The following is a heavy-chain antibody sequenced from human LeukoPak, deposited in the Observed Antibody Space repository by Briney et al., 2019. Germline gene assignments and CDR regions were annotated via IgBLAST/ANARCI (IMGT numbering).Heavy chain of an antibody. D-gene: IGHD1-26*01. J-gene: IGHJ3*02. Sequence: ASVKVSCKTSGNTFTSNYLHWVRQAPGQGLEWMGIINPSGGSPSYAQKFQGRVTMTRDTSTSTVYMELSSLRSEDTAVYYCATLMGATTALGAFDIWGQGTMVTVSS. CDR1: GNTFTSNY. CDR3: ATLMGATTALGAFDI. CDR2: INPSGGSP. V-gene: IGHV1-46*01.